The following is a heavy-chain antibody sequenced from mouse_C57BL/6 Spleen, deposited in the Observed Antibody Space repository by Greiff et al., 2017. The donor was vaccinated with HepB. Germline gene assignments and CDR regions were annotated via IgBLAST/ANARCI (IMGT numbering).Heavy chain of an antibody. D-gene: IGHD1-1*01. CDR2: INPGSGGT. CDR1: GYAFTNYL. V-gene: IGHV1-54*01. CDR3: ARGSSYEEFAY. Sequence: VQLQQSGAELVRPGTSVKVSCKASGYAFTNYLIEWVKQRPGQGLEWIGVINPGSGGTNYNEKFKGKATLTADKSSSTAYMQLSSLTSEDSAVYFCARGSSYEEFAYWGQGTLVTVSA. J-gene: IGHJ3*01.